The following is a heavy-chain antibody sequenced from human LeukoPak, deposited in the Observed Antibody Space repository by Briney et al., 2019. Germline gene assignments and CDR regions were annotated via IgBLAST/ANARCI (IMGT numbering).Heavy chain of an antibody. CDR1: GFTFSSYG. CDR2: ISYDGSNK. D-gene: IGHD3-10*01. Sequence: GGSLRLSCVGSGFTFSSYGMHWVRQAPGKGLEWVAVISYDGSNKYYADSVKGRFTISRDNSKNTLYLQMNSLRAEDTAVYYCARSIRGVIPHPFDYWGQGTLVTVSS. CDR3: ARSIRGVIPHPFDY. V-gene: IGHV3-30*19. J-gene: IGHJ4*02.